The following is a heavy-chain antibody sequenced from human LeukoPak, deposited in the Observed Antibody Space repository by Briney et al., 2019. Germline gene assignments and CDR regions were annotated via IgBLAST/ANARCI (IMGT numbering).Heavy chain of an antibody. D-gene: IGHD1-26*01. J-gene: IGHJ4*02. CDR1: GFTFSSYG. Sequence: GGSLRLSCAASGFTFSSYGMHWVRQAPGKGLEWVAVISYDGSNKYYADSVKGRFTISRDNSKNTLYLQMNSLRAEDTAVYYCAREWWELPNYFDYWGQGTLVTVSS. V-gene: IGHV3-30-3*01. CDR3: AREWWELPNYFDY. CDR2: ISYDGSNK.